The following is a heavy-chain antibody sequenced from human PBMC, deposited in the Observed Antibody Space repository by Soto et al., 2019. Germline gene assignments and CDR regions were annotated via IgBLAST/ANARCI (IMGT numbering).Heavy chain of an antibody. Sequence: QVQLQQWGAGLLRPSETLSLTCACYGGSFDDFYWSWVRQSPGKGLEWVGEISHDGGTTYSPSLASRVSISVDTSKNQFSLHLRSVTAADTGLYYCARGQLVWYGDLTPYHRDMDVWGQGTTVTVSS. V-gene: IGHV4-34*02. CDR2: ISHDGGT. J-gene: IGHJ6*02. CDR3: ARGQLVWYGDLTPYHRDMDV. CDR1: GGSFDDFY. D-gene: IGHD3-10*01.